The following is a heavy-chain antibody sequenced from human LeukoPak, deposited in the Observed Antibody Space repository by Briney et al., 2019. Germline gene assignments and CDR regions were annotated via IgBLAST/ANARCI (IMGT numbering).Heavy chain of an antibody. D-gene: IGHD3-9*01. CDR1: GGSFSGYY. CDR2: INHSGST. Sequence: PSETLSLTCAVYGGSFSGYYWSWIRQPPGKGLEWIGEINHSGSTNYNPSLKSRVTISVDTSKNQFSLKLSSVTAADTAVYYRARGPDILTGSRWFDPWGQGTLVTVSS. V-gene: IGHV4-34*01. CDR3: ARGPDILTGSRWFDP. J-gene: IGHJ5*02.